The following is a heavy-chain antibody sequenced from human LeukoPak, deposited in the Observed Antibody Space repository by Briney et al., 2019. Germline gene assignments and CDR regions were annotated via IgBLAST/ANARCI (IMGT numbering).Heavy chain of an antibody. J-gene: IGHJ5*02. Sequence: GGSLRLSCAASGFTFSSYWMHWVRQAPGKGLGWVSRINTDGSSTSYADSVKGRFTISRDNDMNTLYLQSNSLRAEDTAVYYCARDLGLRSAWFDPWGRGTLVTVSS. CDR3: ARDLGLRSAWFDP. V-gene: IGHV3-74*01. D-gene: IGHD1-7*01. CDR1: GFTFSSYW. CDR2: INTDGSST.